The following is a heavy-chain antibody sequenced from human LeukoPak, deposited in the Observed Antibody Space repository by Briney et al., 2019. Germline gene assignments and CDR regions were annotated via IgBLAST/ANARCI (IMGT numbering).Heavy chain of an antibody. Sequence: SETLSLTCTVSGVSMNYYFWNWIRQPAGEGLQWIGRIHSSGTTNYNPSLKSRVTMSIDMSKNQFSLRSTSVTAADTAVYYCARVPPDYNDSHDALDLWGQGTVATVSS. CDR1: GVSMNYYF. V-gene: IGHV4-4*07. CDR2: IHSSGTT. J-gene: IGHJ3*01. D-gene: IGHD4-17*01. CDR3: ARVPPDYNDSHDALDL.